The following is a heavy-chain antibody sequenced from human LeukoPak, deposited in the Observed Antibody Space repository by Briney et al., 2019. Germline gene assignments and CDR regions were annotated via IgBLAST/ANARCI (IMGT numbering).Heavy chain of an antibody. D-gene: IGHD4-17*01. CDR2: MNPNSGNT. V-gene: IGHV1-8*01. Sequence: ASVKVSCKASGYTFTSYDINWVRQATGQGLEWMGWMNPNSGNTGYAQKFQGRVTMTRNTSISTAYMELSSPRSEDTAVYYCARGYGDYYPMDVWGKGTTVTVSS. J-gene: IGHJ6*03. CDR1: GYTFTSYD. CDR3: ARGYGDYYPMDV.